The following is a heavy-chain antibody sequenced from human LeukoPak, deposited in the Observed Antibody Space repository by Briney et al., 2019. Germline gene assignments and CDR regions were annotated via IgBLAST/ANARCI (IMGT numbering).Heavy chain of an antibody. V-gene: IGHV3-23*01. CDR3: AKTWRGRGYYGYGPSEYFYYMDV. CDR1: GFTFSTYG. CDR2: ISGSGGST. J-gene: IGHJ6*03. Sequence: GGSLRHSCEASGFTFSTYGINSLRQAAGKGLEWLSAISGSGGSTYYADSVKGRFTISRDNSKNTLWLQMNSLKGEDTAVYYCAKTWRGRGYYGYGPSEYFYYMDVWGKGTTVTISS. D-gene: IGHD3-10*01.